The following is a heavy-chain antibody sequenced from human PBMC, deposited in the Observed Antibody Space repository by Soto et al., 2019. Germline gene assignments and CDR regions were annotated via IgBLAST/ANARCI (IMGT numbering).Heavy chain of an antibody. Sequence: SVKVSCRASGGTFSSYAISWVRQAPVQGLEWMGGIIPIFGTANYAQKFQGRVTITADESTSTAYMELSSLRSEDTAVYYCAKEPRVTTLPYNWFDPWGQGTLVTVYS. D-gene: IGHD4-17*01. V-gene: IGHV1-69*13. CDR3: AKEPRVTTLPYNWFDP. CDR2: IIPIFGTA. J-gene: IGHJ5*02. CDR1: GGTFSSYA.